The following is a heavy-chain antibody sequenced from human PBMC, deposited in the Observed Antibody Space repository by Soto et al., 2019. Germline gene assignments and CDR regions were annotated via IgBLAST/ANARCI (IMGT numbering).Heavy chain of an antibody. Sequence: LGESLKISCKGSGYSFTSYWISWVRQMPGKGLEWMGRIDPSDSYTNYSPSFQGHVTISADKSISTAYLQWSSLKASDTAMYYCASRQHYYYYGMDVWGQGTTVTVSS. D-gene: IGHD2-2*01. CDR3: ASRQHYYYYGMDV. V-gene: IGHV5-10-1*01. J-gene: IGHJ6*02. CDR1: GYSFTSYW. CDR2: IDPSDSYT.